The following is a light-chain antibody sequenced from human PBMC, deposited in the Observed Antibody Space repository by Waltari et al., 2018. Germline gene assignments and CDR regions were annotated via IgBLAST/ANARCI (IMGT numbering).Light chain of an antibody. J-gene: IGKJ4*01. CDR1: QSILTY. V-gene: IGKV1-39*01. Sequence: DIQMTQSPSSLSASVGDRVTITCRPSQSILTYLNWYQKKPGKAPKVRISAVSTLQRGVPSRFSGSGSGTDFTLTISSLQPEDFATYYCQQTYSVPLTFGGGTKVEVK. CDR3: QQTYSVPLT. CDR2: AVS.